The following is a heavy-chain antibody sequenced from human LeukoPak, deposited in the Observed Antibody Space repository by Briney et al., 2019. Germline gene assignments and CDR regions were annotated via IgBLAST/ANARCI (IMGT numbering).Heavy chain of an antibody. J-gene: IGHJ4*02. CDR2: IIPIFGTA. CDR1: GGTFSSYA. D-gene: IGHD3-22*01. CDR3: ARVGTYYYDSSGYNTLDY. V-gene: IGHV1-69*13. Sequence: ASVKVSCKASGGTFSSYAISWVRQAPGQGLEWMGGIIPIFGTANYAQKFQGRVTITADESTSTAYMELSSLRSEDTAVYYCARVGTYYYDSSGYNTLDYWGQGTLVTVSS.